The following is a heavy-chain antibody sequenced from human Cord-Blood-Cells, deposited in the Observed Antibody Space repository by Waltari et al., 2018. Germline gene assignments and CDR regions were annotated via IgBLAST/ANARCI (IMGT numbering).Heavy chain of an antibody. V-gene: IGHV3-15*01. CDR2: IKSKTDGGTT. J-gene: IGHJ3*02. Sequence: WVGRIKSKTDGGTTDYAAPVKGRFTISRDDSKNTLYLQMNSLKTEDTAVYYCTTETDTQYQLLYEDAFDIWGQGTMVTVSS. D-gene: IGHD2-2*02. CDR3: TTETDTQYQLLYEDAFDI.